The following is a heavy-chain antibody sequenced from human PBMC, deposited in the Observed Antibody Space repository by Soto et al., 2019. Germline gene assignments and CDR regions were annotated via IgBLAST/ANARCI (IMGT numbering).Heavy chain of an antibody. Sequence: GGSLRLSCAASGFTFSSYAMHWVRQAPGKGPEWVAVISYDGSNKYYADSVKGRFTISRDNSKNTLYLQMNSLRAEDTAVYYCAREPDYYDSSGYFDYWGQGTLVTVSS. J-gene: IGHJ4*02. CDR2: ISYDGSNK. CDR1: GFTFSSYA. V-gene: IGHV3-30-3*01. D-gene: IGHD3-22*01. CDR3: AREPDYYDSSGYFDY.